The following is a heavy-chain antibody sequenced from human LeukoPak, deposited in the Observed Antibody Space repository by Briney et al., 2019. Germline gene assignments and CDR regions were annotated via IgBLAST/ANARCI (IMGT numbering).Heavy chain of an antibody. V-gene: IGHV4-34*01. D-gene: IGHD4-23*01. CDR1: GGSFSGYY. CDR3: ARNSGDY. Sequence: PSETLSLTCAVYGGSFSGYYWSWIRQPPGKGLEWIGEINHSGSPNYNPSLKSRVTISIDTSKNQFSLKVSSVAAADTAVYYCARNSGDYWGQGTLVTVSS. J-gene: IGHJ4*02. CDR2: INHSGSP.